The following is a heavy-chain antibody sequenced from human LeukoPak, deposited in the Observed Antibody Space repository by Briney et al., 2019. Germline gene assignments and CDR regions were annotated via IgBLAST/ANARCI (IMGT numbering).Heavy chain of an antibody. CDR2: ISYDGSNK. D-gene: IGHD1-26*01. V-gene: IGHV3-30*04. CDR1: GFTFSSYA. J-gene: IGHJ6*02. CDR3: AKVSVGAYYYYGMDV. Sequence: GRSLRLSCAASGFTFSSYAMHWVRQAPGKGLEWVAVISYDGSNKYYADSVKGRFTISRDNSKNALYLQMNSLRAEDTAVYYCAKVSVGAYYYYGMDVWGQGTTVTVSS.